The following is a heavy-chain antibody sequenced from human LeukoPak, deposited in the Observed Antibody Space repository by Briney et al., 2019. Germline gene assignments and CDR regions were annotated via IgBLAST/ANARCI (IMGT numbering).Heavy chain of an antibody. Sequence: GASVKVSCKASGYTFTGYYLHWVRQAPGQGLEWLGWINPNSGVANYAQKFQGRVTMTRDTSIGTAYMELSRLISDDTAVYYCARPYYYDSSGYYYFDYWGQGTLVTVSS. CDR2: INPNSGVA. CDR3: ARPYYYDSSGYYYFDY. CDR1: GYTFTGYY. J-gene: IGHJ4*02. V-gene: IGHV1-2*02. D-gene: IGHD3-22*01.